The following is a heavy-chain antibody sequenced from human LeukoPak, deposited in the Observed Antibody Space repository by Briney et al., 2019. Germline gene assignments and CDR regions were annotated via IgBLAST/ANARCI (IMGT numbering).Heavy chain of an antibody. V-gene: IGHV1-2*02. CDR3: ARDWNLGS. Sequence: GASVKVSCKASGYTFTDYSLHWVRQAPGQGLEWMGSINPKSGGTNYALEFHGRVTMTIDTSITSVYMELSSLKSDDTAFYYCARDWNLGSWGQGTLVTVSS. J-gene: IGHJ4*02. CDR2: INPKSGGT. D-gene: IGHD1-1*01. CDR1: GYTFTDYS.